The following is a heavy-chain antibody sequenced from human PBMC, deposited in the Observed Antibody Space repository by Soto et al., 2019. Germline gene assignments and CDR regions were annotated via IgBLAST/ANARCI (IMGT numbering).Heavy chain of an antibody. CDR3: ARGLTRFGESTDPCDV. D-gene: IGHD3-10*01. J-gene: IGHJ3*01. V-gene: IGHV1-18*01. CDR1: GYEFDNYG. CDR2: ISGYNGNT. Sequence: ASVKVSCKASGYEFDNYGISWGRQAPGQGLEWMGWISGYNGNTNSAENFHGRVTMTRDTSTRIAYMELKSLRSDDTAVYYCARGLTRFGESTDPCDVWGQGTMVTVSS.